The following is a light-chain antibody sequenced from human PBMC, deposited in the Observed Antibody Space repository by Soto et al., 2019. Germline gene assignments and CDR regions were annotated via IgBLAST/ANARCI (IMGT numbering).Light chain of an antibody. Sequence: IVMTHSPATLSVSAGEIATLSFRASQSVSSNLAWYQQKPGQAPRLLIYGASTRATGIPARFSGSGSGTEFTLTISSLQSEDFAVYYCQQYNNWPPITFGQGTKVDIK. CDR1: QSVSSN. CDR2: GAS. CDR3: QQYNNWPPIT. V-gene: IGKV3-15*01. J-gene: IGKJ1*01.